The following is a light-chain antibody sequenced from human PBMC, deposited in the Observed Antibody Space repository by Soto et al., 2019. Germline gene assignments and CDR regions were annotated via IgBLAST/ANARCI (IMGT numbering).Light chain of an antibody. Sequence: QSVLTQPPSASGTPGQRVTISCSGSSSNIGSNYVYWYQQLPGTAPKLLIYRNNQRPSGVPDRFSGSKSGTSASLAISGLRSEYESYYYCAAWDDSLSGLVCGTGTKVTGL. V-gene: IGLV1-47*01. CDR1: SSNIGSNY. J-gene: IGLJ1*01. CDR3: AAWDDSLSGLV. CDR2: RNN.